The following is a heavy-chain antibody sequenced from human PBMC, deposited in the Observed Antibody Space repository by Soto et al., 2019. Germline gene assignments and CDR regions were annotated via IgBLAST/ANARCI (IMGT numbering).Heavy chain of an antibody. CDR1: GYTFTSYA. CDR2: INAGNGNT. D-gene: IGHD3-22*01. Sequence: ASVKVSCKASGYTFTSYAMHWVRQAPGQRLEWMGWINAGNGNTKYSQKFQGRVTITRDTSASTAYMEMSSLRSEDTAVYYCASEYGSSCYPFDYWGQGTLVTVSS. CDR3: ASEYGSSCYPFDY. J-gene: IGHJ4*02. V-gene: IGHV1-3*01.